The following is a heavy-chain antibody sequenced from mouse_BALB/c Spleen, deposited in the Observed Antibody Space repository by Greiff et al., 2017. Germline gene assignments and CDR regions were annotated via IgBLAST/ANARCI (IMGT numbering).Heavy chain of an antibody. Sequence: QVQLQQPGAELVMPGASVKMSCKASGYTFTDYWMHWVKQRPGQGLEWIGAIDTSDSYTSYNQKFKGKATLTVDESSSTAYMQLSSLTSEDSAVYYCARWMITTEAMDYWGQGTSVTVSS. CDR2: IDTSDSYT. V-gene: IGHV1-69*01. CDR3: ARWMITTEAMDY. D-gene: IGHD2-4*01. CDR1: GYTFTDYW. J-gene: IGHJ4*01.